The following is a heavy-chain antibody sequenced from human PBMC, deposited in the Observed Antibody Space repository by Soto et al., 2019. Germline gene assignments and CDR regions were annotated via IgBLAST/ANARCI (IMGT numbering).Heavy chain of an antibody. D-gene: IGHD3-16*01. CDR3: AIQDGGVVY. CDR2: IYYSGST. J-gene: IGHJ4*02. CDR1: GGSISSGGHY. V-gene: IGHV4-31*03. Sequence: SETLSLTCTVSGGSISSGGHYWNWIRQHPGKGLEWIGYIYYSGSTYYNPSLKSRVTISVDTSKNQFSLNLSSVTAADTAVYYCAIQDGGVVYWGQGTLVTVSS.